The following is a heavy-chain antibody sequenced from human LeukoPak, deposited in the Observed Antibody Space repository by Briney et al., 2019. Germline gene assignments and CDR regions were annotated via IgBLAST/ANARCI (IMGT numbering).Heavy chain of an antibody. CDR1: GFTFSGYG. D-gene: IGHD6-13*01. V-gene: IGHV3-30*03. Sequence: GRSLRLSCAASGFTFSGYGMHWVRQAPGKGLEWVAIISYGGDNKYYADSVKGRFTISRDNSKNTLYLQMNSLRPEDTAVYYCATSSGGSAAGGCWGQGTLVTVSS. J-gene: IGHJ4*02. CDR2: ISYGGDNK. CDR3: ATSSGGSAAGGC.